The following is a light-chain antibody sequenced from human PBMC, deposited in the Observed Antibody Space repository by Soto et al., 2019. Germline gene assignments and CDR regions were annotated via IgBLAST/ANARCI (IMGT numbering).Light chain of an antibody. J-gene: IGLJ2*01. CDR2: GSN. CDR3: QSFDLSLSAVI. Sequence: QAVVTQPPSVSGAPGQTVTISCTGSSSNIGAGYDVHWYQQFPGTAPKVLISGSNNRPSGVPDRFSGSKSGTSASLAITGLQPEDEANYYCQSFDLSLSAVILGGGTKLTVL. CDR1: SSNIGAGYD. V-gene: IGLV1-40*01.